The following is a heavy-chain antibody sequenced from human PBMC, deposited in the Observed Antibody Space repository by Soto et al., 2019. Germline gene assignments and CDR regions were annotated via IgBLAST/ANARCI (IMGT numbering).Heavy chain of an antibody. Sequence: GGSLRLSCAGSGFTFSSYEMNWVRQAPWKWLEWVSYISSSGSTIYYADSVKGRFTISRDNAKNSLYLQMNSLRAEDTAVYYCARDLRDSSSGTYYYGMDVWGQGTTVTVSS. D-gene: IGHD6-6*01. CDR3: ARDLRDSSSGTYYYGMDV. J-gene: IGHJ6*02. CDR1: GFTFSSYE. V-gene: IGHV3-48*03. CDR2: ISSSGSTI.